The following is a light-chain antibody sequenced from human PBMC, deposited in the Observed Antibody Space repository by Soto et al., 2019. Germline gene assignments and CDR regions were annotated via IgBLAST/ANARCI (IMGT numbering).Light chain of an antibody. CDR2: DAS. J-gene: IGKJ1*01. CDR3: QQRSNWPPTWT. Sequence: EIVLTQSPATLSLSPGERATLSRRASQSVSSYLAWYQQKPGQAPRLLIYDASNRATGIPARFSGSGSGTGFTLTISSLEPEDFAVYYCQQRSNWPPTWTFGQGTKV. CDR1: QSVSSY. V-gene: IGKV3-11*01.